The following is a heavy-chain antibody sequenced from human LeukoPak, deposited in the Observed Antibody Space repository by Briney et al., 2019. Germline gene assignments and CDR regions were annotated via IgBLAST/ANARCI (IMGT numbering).Heavy chain of an antibody. CDR3: ARKPGHYYDSSGYYISFFDL. V-gene: IGHV4-59*01. CDR2: IYYSGST. D-gene: IGHD3-22*01. Sequence: PSETLSLTCTVSGGSISSYYWSWIRQPPGKGLEWIGYIYYSGSTNYNPSLKSRVTISVDTSKNQFSLKLSSVTAADTAVYYCARKPGHYYDSSGYYISFFDLWGRGTLVTVSS. J-gene: IGHJ2*01. CDR1: GGSISSYY.